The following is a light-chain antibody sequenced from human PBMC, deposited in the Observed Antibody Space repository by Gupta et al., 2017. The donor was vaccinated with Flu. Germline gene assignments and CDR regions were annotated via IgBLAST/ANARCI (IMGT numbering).Light chain of an antibody. CDR3: QQYNSFRT. Sequence: VGDRVTITCRASQSISSWLAWYQQKPGKAPKLLIYKASSLESGVPSRFSGSGSGTEFTLTISSLQPDDFATYYCQQYNSFRTFGQGTKVEIK. CDR2: KAS. J-gene: IGKJ1*01. V-gene: IGKV1-5*03. CDR1: QSISSW.